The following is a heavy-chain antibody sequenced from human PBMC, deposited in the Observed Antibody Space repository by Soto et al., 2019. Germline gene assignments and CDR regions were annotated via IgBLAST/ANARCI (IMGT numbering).Heavy chain of an antibody. CDR1: GGSISSGGYY. V-gene: IGHV4-31*03. CDR3: ASLDGQQLVAKH. Sequence: QVQLQESGPGLVKPSQTLSLTCTVSGGSISSGGYYWSWIRQHPGKGLEWIGYIYYSGSTYYNPYIKSRVTISEDTSKNQFSLKLSSVTAADTAVYYCASLDGQQLVAKHWGQGTLVTVSS. J-gene: IGHJ4*02. D-gene: IGHD6-13*01. CDR2: IYYSGST.